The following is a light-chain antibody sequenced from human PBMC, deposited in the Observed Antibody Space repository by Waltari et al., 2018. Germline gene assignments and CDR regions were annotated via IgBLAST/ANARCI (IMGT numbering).Light chain of an antibody. Sequence: ETVMTQSPATLSVSPGEGATLSCRASESVSTKLAWYRRKSGQAPRLLIYGASTRATGIPARFSGTGSGTEFTLTVSSLQSEDFALYYCQQYSNWPPTFGQGTKVDIK. CDR2: GAS. J-gene: IGKJ1*01. CDR3: QQYSNWPPT. V-gene: IGKV3-15*01. CDR1: ESVSTK.